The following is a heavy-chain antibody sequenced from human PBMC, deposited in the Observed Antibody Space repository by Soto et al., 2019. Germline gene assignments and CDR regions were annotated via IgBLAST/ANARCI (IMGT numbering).Heavy chain of an antibody. V-gene: IGHV3-30*18. CDR2: ISYDGSNK. D-gene: IGHD2-15*01. J-gene: IGHJ4*02. Sequence: GGSLRLSCAASGFTFSSYGMHWVRQAPGKGLEWVAVISYDGSNKYYADSVKGRFTISRDNSKNTLYLQMNSLRAEDTAVYYCAKDLKDIVVVVAATGFDYWGQGTLVTVSS. CDR1: GFTFSSYG. CDR3: AKDLKDIVVVVAATGFDY.